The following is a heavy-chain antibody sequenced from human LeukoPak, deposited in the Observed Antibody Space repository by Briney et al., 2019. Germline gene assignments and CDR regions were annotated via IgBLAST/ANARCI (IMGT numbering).Heavy chain of an antibody. CDR3: ARDKATMVRGVMVVPRYYYYMDV. D-gene: IGHD3-10*01. V-gene: IGHV3-11*04. CDR2: INSSGSTI. J-gene: IGHJ6*03. Sequence: GGSLRLSCAASGFTFSDYYMSWIRQAPGKGLEWVSYINSSGSTIYYADSVKGRFTISRDNAKNSLYLQMNSLSAEDTAVYYCARDKATMVRGVMVVPRYYYYMDVWGKGTTVTVSS. CDR1: GFTFSDYY.